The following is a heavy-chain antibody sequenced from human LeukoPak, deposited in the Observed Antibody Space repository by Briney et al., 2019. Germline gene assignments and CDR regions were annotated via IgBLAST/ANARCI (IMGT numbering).Heavy chain of an antibody. CDR1: GGTFSSYA. Sequence: ASVKVSCKASGGTFSSYAISWVRQAPGQGLEWMGWINTNTGNPTYAPGFTGRFVFSLDTSVSTAYLQISSLKAEDTAVYYCARSYVAAAANPFDYWGQGALVTVSS. CDR2: INTNTGNP. CDR3: ARSYVAAAANPFDY. V-gene: IGHV7-4-1*02. D-gene: IGHD6-13*01. J-gene: IGHJ4*02.